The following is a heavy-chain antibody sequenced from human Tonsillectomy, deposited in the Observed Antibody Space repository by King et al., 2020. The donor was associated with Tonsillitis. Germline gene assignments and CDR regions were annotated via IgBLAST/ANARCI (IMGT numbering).Heavy chain of an antibody. CDR3: ARNRDYGDYVDF. V-gene: IGHV4-31*03. D-gene: IGHD4-17*01. Sequence: VQLQESGPGLVRPSQTLSLICSVSGYSLTSGGYFWSWIRQHPDKGLEWIGSIYHSGPTYHTPSLRSRLFMSVDTSKNHFSLRLTSVTAADTAVYYCARNRDYGDYVDFWGQGTLVAVSS. CDR2: IYHSGPT. CDR1: GYSLTSGGYF. J-gene: IGHJ4*02.